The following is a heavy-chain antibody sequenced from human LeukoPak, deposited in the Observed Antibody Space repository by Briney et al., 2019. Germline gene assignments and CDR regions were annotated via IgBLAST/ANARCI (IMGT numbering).Heavy chain of an antibody. D-gene: IGHD6-19*01. V-gene: IGHV1-46*01. Sequence: GASVKVSCKASGYTFTNYGISWVRQAPGQGLEWMGIINPSGGSTSYAQKFQGRVTMTRDMSTSTVYMELSSLRSEDTAVYYCARDSSGWYVFDYWGQGTLVTVSS. J-gene: IGHJ4*02. CDR2: INPSGGST. CDR3: ARDSSGWYVFDY. CDR1: GYTFTNYG.